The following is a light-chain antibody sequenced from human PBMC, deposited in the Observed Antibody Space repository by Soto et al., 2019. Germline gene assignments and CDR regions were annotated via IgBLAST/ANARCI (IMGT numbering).Light chain of an antibody. V-gene: IGKV3-11*01. CDR2: DAS. CDR3: QQRSNWPWT. Sequence: DIELTQSPAPPSVSSVARATLSCRASQSVSSYLAWYQQKPGQAPRLLIYDASNRATGIPARFSGSGSGTDFTLTISSLEPEDFAVYYCQQRSNWPWTFGQGTKVDIK. J-gene: IGKJ1*01. CDR1: QSVSSY.